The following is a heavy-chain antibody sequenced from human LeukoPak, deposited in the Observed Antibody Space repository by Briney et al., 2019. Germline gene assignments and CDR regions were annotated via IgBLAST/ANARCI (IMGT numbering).Heavy chain of an antibody. D-gene: IGHD5-12*01. CDR3: ARIVANPDAFDI. Sequence: PSETLSLTCTVSGGSVSSGSYYWRWIRQPPGKGLEWIGYIYYSGSTNYNPSLKSRVTISVDTSKNQFSLKLSSVTAAGTAVYYCARIVANPDAFDIWGQGTMVTVSS. CDR1: GGSVSSGSYY. J-gene: IGHJ3*02. V-gene: IGHV4-61*01. CDR2: IYYSGST.